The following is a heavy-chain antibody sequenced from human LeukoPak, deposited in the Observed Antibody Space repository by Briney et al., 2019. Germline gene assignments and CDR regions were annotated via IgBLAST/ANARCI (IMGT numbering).Heavy chain of an antibody. V-gene: IGHV1-46*01. CDR3: ARKGILTYYDILTGYWDWFDP. CDR1: GYTFTSYY. CDR2: INPSGGST. Sequence: GSVKVSCKASGYTFTSYYMHWVRQAPGQGLEWMGIINPSGGSTSYAQKFQGRVTMTRDTSTSTVYMELSSLRSEDTAVYYCARKGILTYYDILTGYWDWFDPWGQGTLVTVSS. J-gene: IGHJ5*02. D-gene: IGHD3-9*01.